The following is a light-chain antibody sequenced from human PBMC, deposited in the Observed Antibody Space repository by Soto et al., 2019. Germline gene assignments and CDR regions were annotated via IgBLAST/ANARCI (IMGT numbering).Light chain of an antibody. CDR2: GAS. J-gene: IGKJ1*01. V-gene: IGKV3-20*01. Sequence: EIVLTQSPGTLSLSPCERATLSCRASQSVSSSYLAWYQQKPGQAPRLLIYGASSRATGIPDRFSGNGSGTDFTLTISRLEPEDFAVYYCQQYGSSPQTFGQGTKVDIK. CDR1: QSVSSSY. CDR3: QQYGSSPQT.